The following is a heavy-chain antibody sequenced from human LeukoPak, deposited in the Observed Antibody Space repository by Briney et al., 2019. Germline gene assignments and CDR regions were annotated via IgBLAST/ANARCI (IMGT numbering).Heavy chain of an antibody. CDR2: ISYDGSNK. V-gene: IGHV3-30-3*01. CDR3: ARDQIVGATIDY. CDR1: GFTFSSYA. D-gene: IGHD1-26*01. J-gene: IGHJ4*02. Sequence: GGSLRLSCAASGFTFSSYAMHWVRQTPGKWLEWVAVISYDGSNKYYADSVKGRFTISRDNSMNTLYLQMNSLRAEDTAVYYCARDQIVGATIDYWGQGTLVTVSS.